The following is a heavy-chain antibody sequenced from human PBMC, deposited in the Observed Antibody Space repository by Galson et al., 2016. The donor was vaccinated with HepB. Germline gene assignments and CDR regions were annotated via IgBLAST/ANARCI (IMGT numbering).Heavy chain of an antibody. Sequence: LRLSCAGSGLRFDDHAFHWVRQAPGKGLEWVAGISWNNGRIGYADSVKGRFTITRDNTNNSLHLQMKTLRPEDTALYYCAKDISPQYDSSGYFTRRCMQQWGQGTLVTVSS. CDR1: GLRFDDHA. CDR3: AKDISPQYDSSGYFTRRCMQQ. J-gene: IGHJ1*01. V-gene: IGHV3-9*01. D-gene: IGHD3-22*01. CDR2: ISWNNGRI.